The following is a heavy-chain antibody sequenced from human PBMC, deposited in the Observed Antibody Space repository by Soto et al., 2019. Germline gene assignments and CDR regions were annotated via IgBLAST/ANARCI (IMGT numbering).Heavy chain of an antibody. Sequence: SETLSLTCAVSGGSFTSNNWWTWVRQPPGQGLEWIGEIYRTGSTNYNPSLKSRVTISLDKSENQFSLKVTSLTAADTAVYYCASRDPGTSVDYWGQGTQVTVSS. V-gene: IGHV4-4*02. CDR1: GGSFTSNNW. D-gene: IGHD1-7*01. J-gene: IGHJ4*02. CDR3: ASRDPGTSVDY. CDR2: IYRTGST.